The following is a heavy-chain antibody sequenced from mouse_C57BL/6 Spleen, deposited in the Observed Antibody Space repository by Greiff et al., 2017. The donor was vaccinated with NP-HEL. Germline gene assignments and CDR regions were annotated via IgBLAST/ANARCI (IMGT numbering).Heavy chain of an antibody. V-gene: IGHV1-55*01. CDR1: GYTFTSYW. J-gene: IGHJ3*01. CDR3: ASEGYGSSLFAY. CDR2: IYPGSGST. D-gene: IGHD1-1*01. Sequence: QVQLQQPGAELVKPGASVKMSCKASGYTFTSYWITWVKQRPGHGLEWIGDIYPGSGSTNYNEKFKSKATLTVDTSSSAAYMQLSSLTSEDSAVYYCASEGYGSSLFAYWGQGTLVTVSA.